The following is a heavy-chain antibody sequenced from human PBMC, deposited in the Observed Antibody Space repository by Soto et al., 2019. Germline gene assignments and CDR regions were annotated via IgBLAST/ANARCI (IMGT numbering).Heavy chain of an antibody. CDR3: ARALSFGSGTFDY. V-gene: IGHV1-2*02. J-gene: IGHJ4*02. CDR2: INPDSGGT. Sequence: QVQLVQSGAEVKKPGASVKVSCKTSGYTFTAYYIHWVRQAPGQGLEWMGCINPDSGGTKYAQKFQGRVTMTRDTSITTAYMDLSSLRSDDTAFYYCARALSFGSGTFDYWGQGTLVTFSS. CDR1: GYTFTAYY. D-gene: IGHD1-26*01.